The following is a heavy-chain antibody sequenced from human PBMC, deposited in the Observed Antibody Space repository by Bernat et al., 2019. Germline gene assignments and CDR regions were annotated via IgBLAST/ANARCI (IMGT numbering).Heavy chain of an antibody. CDR3: TTDKLAYYDFWSGYYTLSAEYFQH. V-gene: IGHV3-15*07. J-gene: IGHJ1*01. D-gene: IGHD3-3*01. Sequence: EVQLVESGGGLVKPGGSLRLSCAASGFTFSNAWMNWVRQAPGKGLDWFGRIKSKTDGGPTDYAAPVKGRFTISRDDSKNTLYLQMNSLKTEDTAVYYCTTDKLAYYDFWSGYYTLSAEYFQHWGQGTLVTVSS. CDR1: GFTFSNAW. CDR2: IKSKTDGGPT.